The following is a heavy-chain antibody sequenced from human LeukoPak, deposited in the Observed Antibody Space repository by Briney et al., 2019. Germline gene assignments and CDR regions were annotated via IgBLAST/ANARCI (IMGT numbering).Heavy chain of an antibody. V-gene: IGHV3-21*01. CDR2: ISSSSSYI. J-gene: IGHJ6*02. D-gene: IGHD2-2*01. CDR3: ARDLGCSSTSCLPSFYYYYGMDV. CDR1: GFSFSTNG. Sequence: PGGSLRLSCAASGFSFSTNGMHWVRQAPGKGLEWVSSISSSSSYIYYADSVKGRFTISRDNAKNSLYLQMNSLRAEDTAVYYCARDLGCSSTSCLPSFYYYYGMDVWGQGTTVTVSS.